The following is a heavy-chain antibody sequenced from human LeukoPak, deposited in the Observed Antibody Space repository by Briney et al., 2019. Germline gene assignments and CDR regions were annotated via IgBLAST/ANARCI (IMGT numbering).Heavy chain of an antibody. CDR2: IYSGGST. J-gene: IGHJ4*02. CDR3: ARVLGAAAAPFDY. CDR1: GFTVSSNY. Sequence: GGSLRLSCAASGFTVSSNYMSWVRQAPGKGLEWVSVIYSGGSTYYADSVKGRFTISRDNSKNTLYLQMNSLRAEDTAVYYCARVLGAAAAPFDYWGQGTLVTVSS. D-gene: IGHD6-13*01. V-gene: IGHV3-66*01.